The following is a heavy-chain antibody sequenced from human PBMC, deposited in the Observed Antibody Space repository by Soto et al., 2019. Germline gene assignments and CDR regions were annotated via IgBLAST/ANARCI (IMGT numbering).Heavy chain of an antibody. V-gene: IGHV1-46*01. CDR2: INPGGGST. CDR3: ARDANAALTFHYYGMDV. CDR1: GYTFTSYY. Sequence: QVQLVQSGAKVKQPGASVKLSCRASGYTFTSYYIHWVRQAPGQGPEWMGIINPGGGSTSSAQKFQGRVTVTRDTSTSTVFLDLSTLTSEDTAVYYCARDANAALTFHYYGMDVWGQGTTVTVSS. J-gene: IGHJ6*02.